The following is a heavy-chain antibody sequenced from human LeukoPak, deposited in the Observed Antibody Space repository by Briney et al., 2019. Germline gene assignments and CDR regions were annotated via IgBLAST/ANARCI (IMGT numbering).Heavy chain of an antibody. CDR1: GFTFVDYG. CDR2: INWNGGST. J-gene: IGHJ4*02. Sequence: PGGSLRLSCAASGFTFVDYGMSWVRQAPGKGLEWVSGINWNGGSTGYEDSVKGRFTISRDNAKISLYLQMNSLRAEDTALYYCARAGDYGENDYWGQGTLVTVSS. CDR3: ARAGDYGENDY. V-gene: IGHV3-20*04. D-gene: IGHD4-17*01.